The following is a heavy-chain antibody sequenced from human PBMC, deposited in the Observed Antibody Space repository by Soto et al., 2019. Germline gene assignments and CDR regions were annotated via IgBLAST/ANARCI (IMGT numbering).Heavy chain of an antibody. CDR1: GGSISSYY. CDR3: ARVHTYYYGSGSYSPFDY. J-gene: IGHJ4*02. V-gene: IGHV4-59*01. Sequence: PSATLSLTCTVSGGSISSYYWSWIRQPPGKGLEWIGYIYYSGSTNYNPSLKRRVTISVDTSKNQFSLKLSSVTAADTAVYYCARVHTYYYGSGSYSPFDYWGQGTLVTVSS. CDR2: IYYSGST. D-gene: IGHD3-10*01.